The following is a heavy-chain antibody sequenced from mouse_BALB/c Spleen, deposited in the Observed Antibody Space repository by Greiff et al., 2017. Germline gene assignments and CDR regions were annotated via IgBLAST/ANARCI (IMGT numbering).Heavy chain of an antibody. CDR1: GFTFSSFG. D-gene: IGHD2-2*01. V-gene: IGHV5-17*02. J-gene: IGHJ4*01. CDR2: ISSGSSTI. Sequence: DVHLVESGGGLVQPGGSRKLSCAASGFTFSSFGMHWVRQAPEKGLEWVAYISSGSSTIYYADTVKGRFTISRDNPKNTLFLQMTSLRSEDTAMYYCAGSYGFYAMDYWGQGTSVTVSS. CDR3: AGSYGFYAMDY.